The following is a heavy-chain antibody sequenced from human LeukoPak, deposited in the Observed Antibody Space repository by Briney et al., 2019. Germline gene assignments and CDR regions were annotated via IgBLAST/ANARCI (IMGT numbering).Heavy chain of an antibody. CDR2: MNRNSGNT. J-gene: IGHJ4*02. Sequence: GGSVKVSCKASGYTFTSYDINWVRQATGQGLEWMGWMNRNSGNTGYAQKFQGRVTMTRNTSIRRAYIELSSLRSPDTAVYYCARAHCSGGSCYYFDYWGQGTLVTVSS. D-gene: IGHD2-15*01. CDR1: GYTFTSYD. CDR3: ARAHCSGGSCYYFDY. V-gene: IGHV1-8*01.